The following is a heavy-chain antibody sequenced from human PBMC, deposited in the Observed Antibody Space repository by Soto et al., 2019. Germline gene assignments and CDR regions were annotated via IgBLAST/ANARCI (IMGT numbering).Heavy chain of an antibody. CDR1: GFTFDGYA. Sequence: GGSLRLSCAASGFTFDGYAMSWVRQAPGKGLVWVSRINPDGSATNYADSVKGRFTISRDNAKNTLYLQMNSLRAEDTAVFYCGRGGSDSPMAPGYWGQGTLVTVSS. CDR3: GRGGSDSPMAPGY. D-gene: IGHD5-18*01. CDR2: INPDGSAT. J-gene: IGHJ4*02. V-gene: IGHV3-74*01.